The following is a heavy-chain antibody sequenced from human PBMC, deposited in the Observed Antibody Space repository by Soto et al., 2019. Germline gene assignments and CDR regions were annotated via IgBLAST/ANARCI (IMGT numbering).Heavy chain of an antibody. Sequence: GGSLRLSCAASGFTFSSYAMTWVRQAPEKGLEWVSAISGSGAGTYYADSVKGRFTISRDNSKDTLYLQMNSLRGEDTGVYYCANPRIGMVMAWGQGTLVTVSS. CDR1: GFTFSSYA. D-gene: IGHD3-22*01. V-gene: IGHV3-23*01. J-gene: IGHJ5*02. CDR3: ANPRIGMVMA. CDR2: ISGSGAGT.